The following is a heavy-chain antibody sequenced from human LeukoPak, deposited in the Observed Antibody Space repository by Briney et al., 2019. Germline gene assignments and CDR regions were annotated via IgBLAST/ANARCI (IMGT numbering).Heavy chain of an antibody. D-gene: IGHD5/OR15-5a*01. Sequence: SETLSLTCTVSGGPISSYYWSWIRQPPGKGLEWIVDIYSSASHNHSPAHKRRVAISVSTPKIQYSLALGSVTAADTAVYYCARHSPRLPFDYWGQGTLVTVSS. CDR1: GGPISSYY. J-gene: IGHJ4*02. V-gene: IGHV4-59*08. CDR2: IYSSASH. CDR3: ARHSPRLPFDY.